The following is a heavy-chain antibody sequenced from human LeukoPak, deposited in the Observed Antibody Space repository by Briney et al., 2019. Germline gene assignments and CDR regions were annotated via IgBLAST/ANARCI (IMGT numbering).Heavy chain of an antibody. Sequence: SETLSLTCAVYGWSFSGYYWSWIRQPPGKGLEWIGEINHSGSTNYNPSLKSRVTISVSTSKNQISLKLSSVTAADTAVYYCARGYCSSTSCSKDYYYGMDVWGQGTTVTVSS. D-gene: IGHD2-2*01. CDR2: INHSGST. V-gene: IGHV4-34*01. J-gene: IGHJ6*02. CDR3: ARGYCSSTSCSKDYYYGMDV. CDR1: GWSFSGYY.